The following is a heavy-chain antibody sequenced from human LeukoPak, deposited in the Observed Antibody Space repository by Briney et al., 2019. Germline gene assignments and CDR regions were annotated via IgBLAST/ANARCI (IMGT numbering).Heavy chain of an antibody. CDR3: VKDGADSSGWYYGFDT. CDR2: INWNGGSL. D-gene: IGHD6-19*01. Sequence: GGSLRLSCAASGFTFDDYGMSWVRQAPGKGLEWVSYINWNGGSLAYADSVKGRFTISRDNSKNMVYLQINSLRPEDTAVYHCVKDGADSSGWYYGFDTWGQGTMVIVSS. J-gene: IGHJ3*02. V-gene: IGHV3-20*01. CDR1: GFTFDDYG.